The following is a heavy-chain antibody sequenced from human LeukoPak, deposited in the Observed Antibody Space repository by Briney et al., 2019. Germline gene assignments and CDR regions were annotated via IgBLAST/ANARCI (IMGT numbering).Heavy chain of an antibody. CDR2: ISSSSSYI. D-gene: IGHD1-1*01. CDR3: AMERDMEPFGY. V-gene: IGHV3-21*01. Sequence: GGSLRLSCAASGFTFSSYSMNWVRQAPGKGLEWVSSISSSSSYIYYADSVEGRFTISRDNAKNSLYLQMNSLRAEDTAVYYCAMERDMEPFGYWGQGTLVTVSS. J-gene: IGHJ4*02. CDR1: GFTFSSYS.